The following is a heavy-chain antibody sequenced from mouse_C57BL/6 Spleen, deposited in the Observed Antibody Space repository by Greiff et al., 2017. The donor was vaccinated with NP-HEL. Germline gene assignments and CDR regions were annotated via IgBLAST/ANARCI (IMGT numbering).Heavy chain of an antibody. D-gene: IGHD1-1*01. V-gene: IGHV1-50*01. Sequence: PGQGLEWIGEIDPSDSYTNYNQKFKGKATLTVDTSSSTAYMQLSSLTSEDSAVYYCARDYGSSSWYFDVWGTGTTVTVSS. CDR2: IDPSDSYT. CDR3: ARDYGSSSWYFDV. J-gene: IGHJ1*03.